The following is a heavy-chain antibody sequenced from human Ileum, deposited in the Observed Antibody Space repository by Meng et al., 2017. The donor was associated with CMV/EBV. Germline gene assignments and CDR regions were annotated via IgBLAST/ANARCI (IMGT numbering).Heavy chain of an antibody. D-gene: IGHD6-6*01. CDR2: VSPDGTFI. Sequence: VWSGGALVQPGGSLRLSCVGSGFIFRDYPMHWVRQAPGEGLLWLSRVSPDGTFITYVDSVKGRFSVSRDNAKNTLYLQMNSLRVEDTAVYYCARDVSSIGDYWGQGTLVTVSS. V-gene: IGHV3-74*03. J-gene: IGHJ4*02. CDR1: GFIFRDYP. CDR3: ARDVSSIGDY.